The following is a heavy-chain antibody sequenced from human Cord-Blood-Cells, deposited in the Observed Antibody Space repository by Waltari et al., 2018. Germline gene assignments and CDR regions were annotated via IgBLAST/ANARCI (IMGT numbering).Heavy chain of an antibody. CDR2: ILPGDSDT. V-gene: IGHV5-51*01. CDR1: GSRFTSYW. D-gene: IGHD6-13*01. Sequence: EVQLVQSGAEVKKHGESLKISCRVSGSRFTSYWIGWVSPVPGKGREWMGIILPGDSDTRYSPSFQGQVTISADKSISTAYLQWSGLEASDTAMYYCARLLGIAASDGGYWGQGTLVTVSS. J-gene: IGHJ4*02. CDR3: ARLLGIAASDGGY.